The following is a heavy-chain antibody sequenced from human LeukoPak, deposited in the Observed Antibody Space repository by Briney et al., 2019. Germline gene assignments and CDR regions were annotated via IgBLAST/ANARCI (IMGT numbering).Heavy chain of an antibody. CDR2: IYHSGST. CDR1: GGSISSGGYS. CDR3: ARGRRFLDY. Sequence: SQTLSLTCAVSGGSISSGGYSWSWIRQPPGKGLEWIGYIYHSGSTHYNPSLKSRVTISVDRSKNQFSLKLSSVTAADTAVYYCARGRRFLDYWGQGTLVTVSS. D-gene: IGHD3-10*01. V-gene: IGHV4-30-2*01. J-gene: IGHJ4*02.